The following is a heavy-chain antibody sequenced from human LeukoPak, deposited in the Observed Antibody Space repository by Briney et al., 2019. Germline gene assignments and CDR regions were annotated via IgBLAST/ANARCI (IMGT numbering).Heavy chain of an antibody. CDR2: ISAYNDNT. Sequence: ASVKVSCNAAGYTFTSYGISWVRQAPGQGLEWMGLISAYNDNTNYAQKLQGRVTMTTDTSTSTAYMELRSVRSDDTAVYYCARDRAYGDSLFDYWRQGTLVTVSS. V-gene: IGHV1-18*04. CDR3: ARDRAYGDSLFDY. D-gene: IGHD4-17*01. J-gene: IGHJ4*02. CDR1: GYTFTSYG.